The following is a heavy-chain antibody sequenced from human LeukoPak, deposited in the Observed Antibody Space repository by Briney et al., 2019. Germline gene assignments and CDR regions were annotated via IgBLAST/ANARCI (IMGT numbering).Heavy chain of an antibody. Sequence: ASVKVSCKASGYTLTGYYMHWVRQAPGQGLEWMGWINPNSGDTNYAQKFQGRVTMTRDTSIRTAYMELSGLRSDDTAVYYCAKNPCEYYFDYWGQGTLVTVSS. CDR2: INPNSGDT. D-gene: IGHD1-14*01. CDR1: GYTLTGYY. CDR3: AKNPCEYYFDY. J-gene: IGHJ4*02. V-gene: IGHV1-2*02.